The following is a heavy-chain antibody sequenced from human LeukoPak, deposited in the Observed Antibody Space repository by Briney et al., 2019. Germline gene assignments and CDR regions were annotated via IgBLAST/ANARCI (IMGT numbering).Heavy chain of an antibody. CDR1: GFTFSSYT. D-gene: IGHD2/OR15-2a*01. CDR2: ISSDGSNK. V-gene: IGHV3-30-3*01. Sequence: GGSLRLSCAASGFTFSSYTMHWVRQAPGTGLEWVAVISSDGSNKYSADSVKGRFTISRDNSKNTLYLQMNSLRAEDTAIYYCAREPIASDAFDIWGQGTMVTVSS. J-gene: IGHJ3*02. CDR3: AREPIASDAFDI.